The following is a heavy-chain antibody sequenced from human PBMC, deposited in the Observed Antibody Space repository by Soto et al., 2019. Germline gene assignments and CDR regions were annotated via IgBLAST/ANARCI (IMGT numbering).Heavy chain of an antibody. CDR3: ARHGQVRAIQPKYYFDY. CDR2: INHSGST. V-gene: IGHV4-34*01. J-gene: IGHJ4*02. Sequence: SGTPSLTSASYGGCFRGYYWGGTRQTPGKGLEWIGEINHSGSTNYNPSLKSRVTISVDTSKNQFSLKLSSVTAADTAVYYCARHGQVRAIQPKYYFDYWGQGTLVTVSS. CDR1: GGCFRGYY. D-gene: IGHD5-18*01.